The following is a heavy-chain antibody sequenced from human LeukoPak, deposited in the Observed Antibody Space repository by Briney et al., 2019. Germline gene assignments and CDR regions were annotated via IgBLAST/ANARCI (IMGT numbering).Heavy chain of an antibody. CDR3: AKDLYDSSGSRYDY. V-gene: IGHV3-23*01. CDR2: MSAGGSST. Sequence: GGSLRLSCAASGFTFSNYAMSWVRQAPGKGLEWVSAMSAGGSSTWYADSVKGRLTISRDNSKNTLFLQMNSLRAEDTAVYYCAKDLYDSSGSRYDYWGQGALVTVSS. CDR1: GFTFSNYA. D-gene: IGHD3-22*01. J-gene: IGHJ4*02.